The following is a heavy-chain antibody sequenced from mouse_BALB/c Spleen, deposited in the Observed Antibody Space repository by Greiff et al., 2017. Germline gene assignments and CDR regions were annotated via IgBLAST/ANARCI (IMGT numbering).Heavy chain of an antibody. J-gene: IGHJ4*01. CDR3: ARGDYYGYGAMDY. D-gene: IGHD1-2*01. CDR1: GFTFSSFG. CDR2: ISSGSSTI. Sequence: EVQLVESGGGLVQPGGSRKLSCAAFGFTFSSFGMHWVRQAPEKGLEWVAYISSGSSTIYYADTVKGRFTISRDNPKNTLFLQMTSLRSEDTAMYYCARGDYYGYGAMDYWGQGTSVTVSS. V-gene: IGHV5-17*02.